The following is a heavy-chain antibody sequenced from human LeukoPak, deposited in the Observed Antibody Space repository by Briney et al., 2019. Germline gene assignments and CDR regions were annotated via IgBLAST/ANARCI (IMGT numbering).Heavy chain of an antibody. J-gene: IGHJ4*02. CDR1: GFTFSSYG. CDR3: ARAASLWNPESIDY. CDR2: IWYDGSNK. D-gene: IGHD1-1*01. V-gene: IGHV3-33*01. Sequence: PGRSLRLSCAASGFTFSSYGMHWVRQAPGMGLEWVAVIWYDGSNKYYADSVKGRFTISRDNSKNTLYLQMNSLRAEDTAVYYCARAASLWNPESIDYWGQGTLVTVSS.